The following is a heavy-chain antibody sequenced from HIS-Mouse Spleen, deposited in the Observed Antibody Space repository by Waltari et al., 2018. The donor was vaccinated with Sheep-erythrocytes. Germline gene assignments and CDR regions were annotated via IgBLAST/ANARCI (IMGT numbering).Heavy chain of an antibody. Sequence: QVQLVQSGAEVKKPGSSVKVSCKASGGTFSSYAISWVRQAPGQGLEWMGRIIPILGIANDAQKFKGRVTITADKSTSTAYMELSSLRSEDTAVYYCAQTGATTPHFDYWGQGTLVTVSS. V-gene: IGHV1-69*04. CDR2: IIPILGIA. D-gene: IGHD1-26*01. J-gene: IGHJ4*02. CDR3: AQTGATTPHFDY. CDR1: GGTFSSYA.